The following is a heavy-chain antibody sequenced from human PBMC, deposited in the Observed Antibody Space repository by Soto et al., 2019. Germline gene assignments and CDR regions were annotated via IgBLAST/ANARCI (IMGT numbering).Heavy chain of an antibody. CDR2: IYSGGST. Sequence: GGSLGLSGAASEFPVSSNYISWVRRAPGKGLEWVSVIYSGGSTYYADSVKGRFTISRHNSKNTLYLQMNSLRAEDTAVYYCAREHSFGRDGYIDYWGQGTLVTVSS. V-gene: IGHV3-66*01. J-gene: IGHJ4*02. CDR1: EFPVSSNY. CDR3: AREHSFGRDGYIDY. D-gene: IGHD2-21*01.